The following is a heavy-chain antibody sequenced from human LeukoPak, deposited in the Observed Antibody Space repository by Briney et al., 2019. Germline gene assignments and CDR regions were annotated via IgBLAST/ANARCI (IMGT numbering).Heavy chain of an antibody. D-gene: IGHD3-22*01. CDR2: ISGSGGST. CDR3: ATNPMIVVVTHSEY. Sequence: GGSLRLSCAASGNYWMHWVRQAPGKGLVWVSAISGSGGSTYYADSVKGRFTISRDNSKNTLYLQMNSLRAEDTAVYYCATNPMIVVVTHSEYWGQGTLVTVSS. J-gene: IGHJ4*02. V-gene: IGHV3-23*01. CDR1: GNYW.